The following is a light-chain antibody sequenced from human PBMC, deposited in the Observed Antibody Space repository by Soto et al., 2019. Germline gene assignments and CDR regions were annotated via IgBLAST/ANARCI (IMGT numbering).Light chain of an antibody. J-gene: IGKJ1*01. Sequence: DIEMTQSPSTLSASLGERATLSCRASQSIGSFLAWYQQKPGNTPHLLIYKASISEGGVTSRFSGSGSGTEFTLTISSLQPDDFASYYCQQYESYWTFGQGTKVEMK. CDR2: KAS. CDR3: QQYESYWT. CDR1: QSIGSF. V-gene: IGKV1-5*03.